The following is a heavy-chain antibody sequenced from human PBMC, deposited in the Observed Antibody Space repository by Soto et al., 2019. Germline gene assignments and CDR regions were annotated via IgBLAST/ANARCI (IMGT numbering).Heavy chain of an antibody. CDR1: GGSISSNDYY. J-gene: IGHJ3*02. Sequence: SETLSLTCTVSGGSISSNDYYWSWIRQPPGKGLEWIGYIYYSETTYYNPSLRSRLTVSIDTSKNQFSLKLSSVSAADTAVYYCARQYCSGGSCHSAFDIWGQGTMVTVSS. V-gene: IGHV4-30-4*01. CDR3: ARQYCSGGSCHSAFDI. CDR2: IYYSETT. D-gene: IGHD2-15*01.